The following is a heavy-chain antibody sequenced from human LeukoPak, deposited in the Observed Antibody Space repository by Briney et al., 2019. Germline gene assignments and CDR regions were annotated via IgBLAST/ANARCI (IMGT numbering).Heavy chain of an antibody. CDR3: SKGWKLG. J-gene: IGHJ4*02. D-gene: IGHD6-6*01. Sequence: GGSLRLSCTASGFTFTTYWMSWVRHPPGRGLEWVANIKQDGTEKYYVDSVKGRFTISRDNAKNSLYLQMNSRRVEDTAVYYCSKGWKLGWGQGTLVTVSS. CDR1: GFTFTTYW. V-gene: IGHV3-7*01. CDR2: IKQDGTEK.